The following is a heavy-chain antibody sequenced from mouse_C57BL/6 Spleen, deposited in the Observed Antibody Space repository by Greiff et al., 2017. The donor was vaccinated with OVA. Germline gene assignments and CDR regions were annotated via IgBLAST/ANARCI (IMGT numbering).Heavy chain of an antibody. V-gene: IGHV1-22*01. CDR2: INPNNGGT. CDR3: AREKGFITTVVGGY. CDR1: GYTFTDYN. D-gene: IGHD1-1*01. J-gene: IGHJ2*01. Sequence: EVQLQQSGPELVKPGASVKMSCKASGYTFTDYNMHWVKQSHGKSLEWIGYINPNNGGTSYNQKFKGKATLTVNKSSNTAYMELRSLTSEDSAVDDCAREKGFITTVVGGYWGQGTTLTVSS.